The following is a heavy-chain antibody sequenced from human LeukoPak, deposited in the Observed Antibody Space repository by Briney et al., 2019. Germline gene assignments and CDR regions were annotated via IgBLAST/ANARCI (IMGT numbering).Heavy chain of an antibody. CDR1: GFTFSSYS. D-gene: IGHD3-22*01. CDR2: ISSSSSYI. J-gene: IGHJ4*02. V-gene: IGHV3-21*01. CDR3: ARVENYYDGSVYSWGY. Sequence: GGSLRLSCAASGFTFSSYSMNWVRQAPGKGLEWVSSISSSSSYIYYADSVKGRFTISRDNAKNSLYLQMNSLRAENTAVYYCARVENYYDGSVYSWGYWGQGTLVTVSS.